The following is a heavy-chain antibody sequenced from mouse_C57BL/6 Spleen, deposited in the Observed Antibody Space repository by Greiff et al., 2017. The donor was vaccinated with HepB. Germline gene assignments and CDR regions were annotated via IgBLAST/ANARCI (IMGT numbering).Heavy chain of an antibody. Sequence: VQLQQSGAELVKPGASVKLSCTASGFNIKDYYMHWVKQRTEQGLEWIGRIDPEGGETKYAPKFQGKATITADTSSNTAYLQLSSLTSEDTAVYYCARRLAVESYFDYWGQGTTLTVSS. D-gene: IGHD1-1*02. CDR1: GFNIKDYY. CDR2: IDPEGGET. V-gene: IGHV14-2*01. J-gene: IGHJ2*01. CDR3: ARRLAVESYFDY.